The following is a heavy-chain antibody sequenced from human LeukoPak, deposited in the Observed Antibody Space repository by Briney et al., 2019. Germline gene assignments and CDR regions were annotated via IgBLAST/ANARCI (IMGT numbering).Heavy chain of an antibody. J-gene: IGHJ4*02. Sequence: GGSLRLSCAASGFTFSTYNMNWVRQAPGKGLEWLSDISSSSNTIYYADSVKGRFTISRDNAKNSLYLQMDSLRDEDTAVYYCARDRKEWNLWGQGTLVTVSS. CDR2: ISSSSNTI. V-gene: IGHV3-48*02. CDR3: ARDRKEWNL. D-gene: IGHD3-3*01. CDR1: GFTFSTYN.